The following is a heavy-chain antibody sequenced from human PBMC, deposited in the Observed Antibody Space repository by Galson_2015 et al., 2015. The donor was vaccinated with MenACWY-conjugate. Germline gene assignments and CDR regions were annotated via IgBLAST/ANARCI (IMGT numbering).Heavy chain of an antibody. D-gene: IGHD3-16*01. CDR2: IYYSGST. V-gene: IGHV4-59*01. Sequence: SETLSLTCTVSGGSISSYYWSWIRQPPGKGLEWIGYIYYSGSTNYNPSLKSRVTISVDTSKNQFSLKLSSVTAADTAVYYCARGLTGGNFDYWGQGTLVTVSS. J-gene: IGHJ4*02. CDR3: ARGLTGGNFDY. CDR1: GGSISSYY.